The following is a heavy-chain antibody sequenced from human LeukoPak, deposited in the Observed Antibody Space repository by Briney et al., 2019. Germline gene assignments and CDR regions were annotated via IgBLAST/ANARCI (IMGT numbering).Heavy chain of an antibody. J-gene: IGHJ4*02. CDR3: ARDPSGRFGYSYGYFNY. CDR1: GYTFTSYA. CDR2: IIPIFGTA. D-gene: IGHD5-18*01. V-gene: IGHV1-69*13. Sequence: SVKVSCKASGYTFTSYAMNWVRQAPGQGLEWMGGIIPIFGTANYAQKFQGRVTITADESTSTAYMELSSLRSEDTAVYYCARDPSGRFGYSYGYFNYWGQGTLVTVSS.